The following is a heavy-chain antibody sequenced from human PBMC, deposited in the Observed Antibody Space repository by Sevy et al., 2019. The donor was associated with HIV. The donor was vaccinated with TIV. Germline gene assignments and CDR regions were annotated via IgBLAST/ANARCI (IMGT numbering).Heavy chain of an antibody. CDR3: ARAAGITMVRGVKSEGYFDY. CDR1: GGTFSSYA. J-gene: IGHJ4*02. D-gene: IGHD3-10*01. V-gene: IGHV1-69*13. Sequence: ASVKVSCKASGGTFSSYAISWVRQAPGQGLEWMGGIIPIFGTANYAQKFQGRVTITADESTSPAYMELSSLGSQDTAVYYCARAAGITMVRGVKSEGYFDYCVQGTLVTVSA. CDR2: IIPIFGTA.